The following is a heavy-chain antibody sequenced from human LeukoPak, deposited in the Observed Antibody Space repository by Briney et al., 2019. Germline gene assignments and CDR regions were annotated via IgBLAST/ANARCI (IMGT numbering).Heavy chain of an antibody. D-gene: IGHD3-3*01. CDR1: GYTFTSYY. CDR2: INPSGGST. CDR3: ARVPAIFGVVLRRGDY. J-gene: IGHJ4*02. V-gene: IGHV1-46*01. Sequence: ASVTVSCKASGYTFTSYYMHWVRQAPGQGLEWMGIINPSGGSTNYAQKLQGRVTMTTDTSTSTAYMELRSLRSDDTAVYYCARVPAIFGVVLRRGDYWGQGTLVTVSS.